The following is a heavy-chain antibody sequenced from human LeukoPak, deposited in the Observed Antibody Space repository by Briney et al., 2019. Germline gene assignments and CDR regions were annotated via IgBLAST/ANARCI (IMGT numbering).Heavy chain of an antibody. D-gene: IGHD2-2*01. Sequence: SETLSLTCTVSGGSISSGDYYWSWIRQHPGKGLEWIGYIYYSGSTYYNPSLKSRVTISVDTSKNQFSLKLSSVTAADTAVYYCARERLVVVDPWGQGTLVTVSS. V-gene: IGHV4-31*03. CDR2: IYYSGST. J-gene: IGHJ5*02. CDR3: ARERLVVVDP. CDR1: GGSISSGDYY.